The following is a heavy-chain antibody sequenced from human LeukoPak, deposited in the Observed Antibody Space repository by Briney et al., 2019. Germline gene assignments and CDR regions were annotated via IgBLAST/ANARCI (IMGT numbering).Heavy chain of an antibody. CDR2: SSSSSSYI. CDR3: ARDLTVTSTCWFDL. CDR1: GINQKSYN. Sequence: GSLRLFRAAFGINQKSYNLNLVRQAPGEGAEGVLFSSSSSSYIYYADSVKGRFTISRDNAKNSLYLEMNNLGAEDTAVYYCARDLTVTSTCWFDLWGQGTLVTVSS. J-gene: IGHJ5*02. V-gene: IGHV3-21*06. D-gene: IGHD4-11*01.